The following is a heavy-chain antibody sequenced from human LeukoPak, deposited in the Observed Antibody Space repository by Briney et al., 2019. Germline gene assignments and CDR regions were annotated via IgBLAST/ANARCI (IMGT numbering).Heavy chain of an antibody. J-gene: IGHJ4*02. CDR3: ARLRRNNDRSGYYYYYDY. V-gene: IGHV3-21*01. CDR2: ISVRSNYR. CDR1: GYTFSDFS. Sequence: PGGSLTLSCAASGYTFSDFSANWVRQAPGKGLEWVSSISVRSNYRYYADSVRGRFTISRDDARDSLFLQMNSLRAEDTAVYFCARLRRNNDRSGYYYYYDYWGQGTLVTVSS. D-gene: IGHD3-22*01.